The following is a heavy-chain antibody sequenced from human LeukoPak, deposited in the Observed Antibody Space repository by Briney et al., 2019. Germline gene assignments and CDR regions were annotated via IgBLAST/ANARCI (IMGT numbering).Heavy chain of an antibody. D-gene: IGHD1-26*01. J-gene: IGHJ4*02. CDR3: ARVGAAYFDY. CDR1: GFTFSSYA. Sequence: GGSLRLSCAASGFTFSSYAMSWVRQAPGKGLEWVSAISSNGGSTYYANSVKGRFTISRDNSKNTLYLQMGSLRAEDMAVYYCARVGAAYFDYWGQGTLVTVSS. CDR2: ISSNGGST. V-gene: IGHV3-64*01.